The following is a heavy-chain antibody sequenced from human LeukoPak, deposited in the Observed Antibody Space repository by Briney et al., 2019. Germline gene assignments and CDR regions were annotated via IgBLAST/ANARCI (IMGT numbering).Heavy chain of an antibody. Sequence: PGGSLRLSCAASGFTFSSYAMSWVRRAPGKGLEWVSAISGSGGSTYYADSVKGRFTISRDNSKNTLYLQMNSLRAEDTAVYYCAKGPPKYSSGWYPTSGFSFDYWGQGTPVTVSS. CDR1: GFTFSSYA. V-gene: IGHV3-23*01. D-gene: IGHD6-19*01. CDR2: ISGSGGST. J-gene: IGHJ4*02. CDR3: AKGPPKYSSGWYPTSGFSFDY.